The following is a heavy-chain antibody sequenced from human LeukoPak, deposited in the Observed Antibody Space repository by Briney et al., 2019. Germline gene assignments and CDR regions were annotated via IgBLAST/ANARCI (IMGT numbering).Heavy chain of an antibody. V-gene: IGHV1-18*01. Sequence: GASVKVSCKASGYTFTSHGISWARQAPGQGLEWMGWISAYNGNTNYAQKLQGRVTMTTDTSTSTAYMELRSLRSDDTAVYYCAKGYCSSTSCPFDYWGQGTLVTVSS. CDR2: ISAYNGNT. J-gene: IGHJ4*02. D-gene: IGHD2-2*01. CDR1: GYTFTSHG. CDR3: AKGYCSSTSCPFDY.